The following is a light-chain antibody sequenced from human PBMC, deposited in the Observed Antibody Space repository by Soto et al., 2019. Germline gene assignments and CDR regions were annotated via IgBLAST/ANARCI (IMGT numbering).Light chain of an antibody. J-gene: IGKJ4*01. CDR3: QNYNYLPPAP. Sequence: EVMVTKSPAAVSVSPDERGTLSCRASQNMRSNVAWYQQRPGQAPRLLIFGASVRATGVPDRFSGSGSGTDFTLTINCLQSADSAVYYCQNYNYLPPAPFGGGTKV. V-gene: IGKV3-15*01. CDR2: GAS. CDR1: QNMRSN.